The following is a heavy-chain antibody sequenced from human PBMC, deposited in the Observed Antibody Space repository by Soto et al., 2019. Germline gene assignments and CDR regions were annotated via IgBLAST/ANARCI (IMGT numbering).Heavy chain of an antibody. CDR2: IIPIFGRA. D-gene: IGHD4-17*01. CDR3: ATEKGDYLNYFDY. J-gene: IGHJ4*02. CDR1: GGTFSSSA. Sequence: QVRLVQSGAEVKKPGSSVKVSCTGSGGTFSSSAISWVRQAPGQGLEWMGAIIPIFGRANYSRKFQGRVTITAYASTSTAHMELRSLRSEDTAVYYCATEKGDYLNYFDYWGQGTLVTVSS. V-gene: IGHV1-69*01.